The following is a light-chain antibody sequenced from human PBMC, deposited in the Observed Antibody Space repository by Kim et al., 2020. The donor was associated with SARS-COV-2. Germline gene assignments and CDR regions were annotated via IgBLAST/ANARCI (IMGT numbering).Light chain of an antibody. Sequence: LSGSPGERATLSCRASQSVSSNLAWYQQKPGQAPRLLIYGASTRATGIPARFSGSGSGTEFTLTISSLQSEDFAVYYCQQYKKGYTFGQGTKLEI. CDR2: GAS. V-gene: IGKV3-15*01. CDR3: QQYKKGYT. J-gene: IGKJ2*01. CDR1: QSVSSN.